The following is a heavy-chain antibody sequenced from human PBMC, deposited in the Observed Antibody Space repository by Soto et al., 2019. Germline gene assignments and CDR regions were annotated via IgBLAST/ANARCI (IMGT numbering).Heavy chain of an antibody. CDR1: GGTFSSYA. D-gene: IGHD5-18*01. CDR2: IIPIFGTA. CDR3: AIGGYSYGYGVGGMDV. V-gene: IGHV1-69*06. Sequence: QVQLVQSGAEVKKPGSSVKVSCKASGGTFSSYAISWVRQAPGQGLEWMGGIIPIFGTANYAQKFQGRVTITADKATSIAYMERSSLRSEDTDVYYCAIGGYSYGYGVGGMDVWGQGTTVTVYS. J-gene: IGHJ6*02.